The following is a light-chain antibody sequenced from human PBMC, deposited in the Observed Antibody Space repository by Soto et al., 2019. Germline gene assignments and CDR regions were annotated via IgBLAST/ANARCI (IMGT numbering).Light chain of an antibody. V-gene: IGKV1-5*01. CDR3: QHYYGFSRT. J-gene: IGKJ1*01. Sequence: DIQMTQSPSTLSGSGGDRVPISCRPSQCISIWLAWYPKKPGKAPRLLIYDASSLDSGIPSRFSGSGAGTEFTLTISSLQPDDFAIYFCQHYYGFSRTFGQGTKVDIK. CDR1: QCISIW. CDR2: DAS.